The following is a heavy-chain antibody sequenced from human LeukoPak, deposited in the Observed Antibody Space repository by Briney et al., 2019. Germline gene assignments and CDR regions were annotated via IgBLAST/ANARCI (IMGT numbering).Heavy chain of an antibody. CDR2: INHSGST. CDR3: ARSVRAVAADY. CDR1: GGSFSGYY. V-gene: IGHV4-34*01. D-gene: IGHD6-19*01. Sequence: SETLSLTCAVYGGSFSGYYWSWIRQPPGTGLEWVGEINHSGSTNYNPSLKSRVTISVDTSKNQFSLKLSSVTAADTAVYYCARSVRAVAADYWGQGTLVTVSS. J-gene: IGHJ4*02.